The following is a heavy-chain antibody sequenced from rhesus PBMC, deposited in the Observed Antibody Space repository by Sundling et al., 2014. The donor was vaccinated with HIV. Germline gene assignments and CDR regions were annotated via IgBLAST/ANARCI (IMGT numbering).Heavy chain of an antibody. CDR3: SRDGLWNYNTWTGYRAGGLDS. J-gene: IGHJ6*01. CDR2: ISESGGLI. D-gene: IGHD3-3*01. Sequence: DVQLVESGGGLVKPGGSLRLSCVASGFTFSSYVIHWVRQAPGKGLEWVSFISESGGLIKYADSVKGRFTISRDNAKNSLFLQMNSLRAEDTAVYFCSRDGLWNYNTWTGYRAGGLDSWGQGVVVTVSS. CDR1: GFTFSSYV. V-gene: IGHV3-100*01.